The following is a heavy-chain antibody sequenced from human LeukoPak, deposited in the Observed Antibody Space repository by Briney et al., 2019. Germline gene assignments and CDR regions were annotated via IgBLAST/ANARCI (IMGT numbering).Heavy chain of an antibody. CDR2: INPSGGST. D-gene: IGHD3-9*01. Sequence: ASVKVSCKASGYTFTSYYMHWVRQAPGQGLEWMGIINPSGGSTNYAQKFQGRVTITADESTSTAYMELSSLRSEDTAVYYCARTTTYYDILTGPGPRYYYYYMDVWGKGTTVTISS. V-gene: IGHV1-46*01. CDR1: GYTFTSYY. J-gene: IGHJ6*03. CDR3: ARTTTYYDILTGPGPRYYYYYMDV.